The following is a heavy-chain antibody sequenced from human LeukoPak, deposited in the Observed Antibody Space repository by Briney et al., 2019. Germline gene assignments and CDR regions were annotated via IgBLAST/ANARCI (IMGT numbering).Heavy chain of an antibody. CDR2: ISSSSYK. Sequence: GGSLRLSCAASGFTFSSYGMNWVRQAPGKGLEWVSSISSSSYKQYADSVKGRFTISRDDAKSSLYLHMNSLRAEDTAVYYCAREKGEYYDIMTGYAEYYYSMDVWGKGTTVTVSS. J-gene: IGHJ6*03. CDR3: AREKGEYYDIMTGYAEYYYSMDV. CDR1: GFTFSSYG. V-gene: IGHV3-21*01. D-gene: IGHD3-9*01.